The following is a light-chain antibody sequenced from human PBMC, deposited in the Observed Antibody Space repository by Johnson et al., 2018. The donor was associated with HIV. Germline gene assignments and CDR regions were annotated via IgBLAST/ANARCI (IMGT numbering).Light chain of an antibody. CDR3: GIWDSGLSAYV. V-gene: IGLV1-51*01. J-gene: IGLJ1*01. CDR1: SSNIGNNY. CDR2: DID. Sequence: QSVLTQPPSVSAAPGQKVTISCSGSSSNIGNNYVSWYQQLPGTAPKLLIYDIDKRPSGLPDRFSGSQSGTSATLDISGLHTGDEADYSCGIWDSGLSAYVFGTVTKVTAL.